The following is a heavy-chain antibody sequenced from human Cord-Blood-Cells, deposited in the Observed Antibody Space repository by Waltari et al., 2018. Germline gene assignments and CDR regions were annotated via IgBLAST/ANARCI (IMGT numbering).Heavy chain of an antibody. CDR1: GGSISSSSYY. J-gene: IGHJ4*02. V-gene: IGHV4-39*01. CDR3: ASYLVYYYDSSGYFDY. CDR2: IYYSGSA. D-gene: IGHD3-22*01. Sequence: QLQLQESGPGLVKPSETLSLTCTVSGGSISSSSYYWGWIRQPPGKGLEWIGSIYYSGSAYYNRSLKGRVTISVDTSKNQFSLKLSSVTAADAAVYYCASYLVYYYDSSGYFDYWGQGTLVTVSS.